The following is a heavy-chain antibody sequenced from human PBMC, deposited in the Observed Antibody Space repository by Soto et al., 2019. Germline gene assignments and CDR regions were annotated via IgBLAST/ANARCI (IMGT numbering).Heavy chain of an antibody. CDR2: ISYDGSNK. Sequence: QVQLVESGGGVVQPGRSLRLSCAASGFTFSTSAMHWVSQAPGKWLDWVAVISYDGSNKYYADSVKGRFTISRDNSKNTLYLQMNSLRAEDTTVYYCARGGPYYYDSSDWGAFHIWGQGTMVTVSS. J-gene: IGHJ3*02. CDR3: ARGGPYYYDSSDWGAFHI. V-gene: IGHV3-30-3*01. D-gene: IGHD3-22*01. CDR1: GFTFSTSA.